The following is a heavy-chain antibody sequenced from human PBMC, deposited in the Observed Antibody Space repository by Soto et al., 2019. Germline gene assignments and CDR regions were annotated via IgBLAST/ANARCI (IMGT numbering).Heavy chain of an antibody. CDR2: IYHSETT. CDR1: GESIVGLPY. D-gene: IGHD1-26*01. J-gene: IGHJ4*02. Sequence: QVQLQESGPGLVKPSGTLSLTCSVSGESIVGLPYWNWIRQSPGQGLEWLGQIYHSETTTYNPSFRSRVSMSVDTSKNQCSLTLNSVTTAETAVYYCARSQFGSFYRKYFDSGGPGIRVAVSS. V-gene: IGHV4-59*11. CDR3: ARSQFGSFYRKYFDS.